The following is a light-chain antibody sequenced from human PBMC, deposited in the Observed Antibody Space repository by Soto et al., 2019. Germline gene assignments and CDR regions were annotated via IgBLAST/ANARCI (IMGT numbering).Light chain of an antibody. CDR3: HQYGSSPPYT. J-gene: IGKJ2*01. CDR2: GAS. CDR1: QSVSSNY. V-gene: IGKV3-20*01. Sequence: EIVLTQSPGTLSLSPGERATLSCRPSQSVSSNYLAWYQQKLGQAPRLLIYGASSRATGIPDRFSGSGSGTDFTLTISRLEPEDFAVYYCHQYGSSPPYTFGQGTKLEIK.